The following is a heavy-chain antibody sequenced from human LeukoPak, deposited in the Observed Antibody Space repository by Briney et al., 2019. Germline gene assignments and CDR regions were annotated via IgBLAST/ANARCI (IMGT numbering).Heavy chain of an antibody. CDR1: GFTFSSYG. V-gene: IGHV3-33*01. Sequence: GRSLRLSCAASGFTFSSYGMHWVRQAPGKGLEWVAVIWYDGSNKYYADSVKGRFTISRDNSKNTLYLQMNSLRAGDAAVYYCARGPEGGYDSSGELDYWGQGTLVTVSS. J-gene: IGHJ4*02. CDR3: ARGPEGGYDSSGELDY. CDR2: IWYDGSNK. D-gene: IGHD3-22*01.